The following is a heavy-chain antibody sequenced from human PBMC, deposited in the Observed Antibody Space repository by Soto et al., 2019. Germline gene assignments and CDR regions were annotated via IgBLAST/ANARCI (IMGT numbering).Heavy chain of an antibody. CDR3: ASGPPADTYVGVFDY. V-gene: IGHV3-30*03. D-gene: IGHD3-3*01. J-gene: IGHJ4*02. CDR1: GFTFSSYC. Sequence: GGSLRLSCAASGFTFSSYCMHWVRQAPGKGLEWVAVISYDGSNKYYVDSVKGRFTISRDNTKNSLYLEMNSLRVEDTAVYYCASGPPADTYVGVFDYWSQGAPVTVSS. CDR2: ISYDGSNK.